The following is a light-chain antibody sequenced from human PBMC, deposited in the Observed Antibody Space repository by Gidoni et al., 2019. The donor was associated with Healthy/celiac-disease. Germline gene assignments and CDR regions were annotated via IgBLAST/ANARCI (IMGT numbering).Light chain of an antibody. CDR1: QSISSY. CDR2: AAS. V-gene: IGKV1-39*01. CDR3: QPSYSTPYT. J-gene: IGKJ2*01. Sequence: DIQMTQSPSYLSASVGDRVTITCRASQSISSYLNWYQQKPGKAPKLLIYAASSLQSGVPSRFSGSGSGTDFTLTISSLQPEDFATYYCQPSYSTPYTFXQXTKLEIK.